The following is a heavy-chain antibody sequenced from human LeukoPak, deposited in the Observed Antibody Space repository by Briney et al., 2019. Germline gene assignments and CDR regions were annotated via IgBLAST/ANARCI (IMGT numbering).Heavy chain of an antibody. CDR2: LKQDGSEK. CDR1: GFTFSGYW. CDR3: ARGTIAAPGTDY. D-gene: IGHD6-13*01. J-gene: IGHJ4*02. V-gene: IGHV3-7*01. Sequence: PGGSLRLSCAASGFTFSGYWMLWVRQAPGKGLEWVANLKQDGSEKHFADSVKGRFTISRGNAENSLYLQMNSLRAEDTAMYYCARGTIAAPGTDYWGQGTLVTVSS.